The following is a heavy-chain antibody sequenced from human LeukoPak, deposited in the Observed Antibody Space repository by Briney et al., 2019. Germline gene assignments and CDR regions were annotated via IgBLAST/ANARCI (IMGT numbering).Heavy chain of an antibody. D-gene: IGHD3-16*02. CDR1: GLTFSSYS. CDR3: AKSARRSRYYFDY. J-gene: IGHJ4*02. Sequence: TGRSLRLSCAASGLTFSSYSMSWVRQVPGRWLEWVSAIRVSGGRTYYADSVKGRFTISRDNSKNTLYLQMNSLRAEDTAVYYCAKSARRSRYYFDYWGQGTLVTVSS. V-gene: IGHV3-23*01. CDR2: IRVSGGRT.